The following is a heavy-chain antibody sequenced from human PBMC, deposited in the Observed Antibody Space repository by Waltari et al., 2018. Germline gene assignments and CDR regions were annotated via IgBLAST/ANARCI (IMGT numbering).Heavy chain of an antibody. CDR2: ITRDGFSI. J-gene: IGHJ4*02. Sequence: VQLVESGGGLVKSGGSLRLPCEASGLLLSRYTMNWVRQAPGKGLEWVSAITRDGFSIYYADSVKGRFTVSRDNAKNSLYVQMNNLGAEDTAVYYCAREYYYDGSTYDQWGQGTLVTVSS. D-gene: IGHD3-22*01. V-gene: IGHV3-21*01. CDR3: AREYYYDGSTYDQ. CDR1: GLLLSRYT.